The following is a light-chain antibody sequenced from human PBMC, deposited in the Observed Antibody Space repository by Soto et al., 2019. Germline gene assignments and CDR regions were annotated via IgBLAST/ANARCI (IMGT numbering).Light chain of an antibody. J-gene: IGKJ2*01. CDR2: GAS. CDR3: QQYNNWPPYT. Sequence: EIVMTQSPATLYVSPGERVTLSCRASQSVSSDLAWYQQKPGQAPRLLIYGASTRATGIPARFSGSGSGTEFTLTISSLQSEDSAVYYCQQYNNWPPYTFGQGTKLGIK. V-gene: IGKV3-15*01. CDR1: QSVSSD.